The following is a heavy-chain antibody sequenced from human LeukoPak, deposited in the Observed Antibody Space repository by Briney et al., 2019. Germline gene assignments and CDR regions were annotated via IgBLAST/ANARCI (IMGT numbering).Heavy chain of an antibody. CDR2: ISYDGSDT. D-gene: IGHD3-10*01. Sequence: GGSLRLSCAASGFTFSLYGMHWVRQAPGEGLEWVAVISYDGSDTYYADSVKGRFTISRDSSKNTLYLQMTSLRAEDTGVYYCARADFYGSGSHPPGGFDYWGQGTLVTVSS. CDR3: ARADFYGSGSHPPGGFDY. CDR1: GFTFSLYG. V-gene: IGHV3-30*03. J-gene: IGHJ4*02.